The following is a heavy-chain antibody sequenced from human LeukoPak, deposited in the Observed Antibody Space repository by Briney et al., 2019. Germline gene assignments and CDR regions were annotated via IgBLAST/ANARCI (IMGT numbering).Heavy chain of an antibody. V-gene: IGHV4-39*01. CDR1: GASISSGTYY. CDR3: ARLAYCSSTSCYPNY. J-gene: IGHJ4*02. CDR2: IHYSGST. Sequence: SETLSLTCTVSGASISSGTYYWGWIRQPPGKGLEWIASIHYSGSTDYNPSLKSRVTISVDTSENQFPLKLRFVTAADTAVYYCARLAYCSSTSCYPNYWGQGALVTVSS. D-gene: IGHD2-2*01.